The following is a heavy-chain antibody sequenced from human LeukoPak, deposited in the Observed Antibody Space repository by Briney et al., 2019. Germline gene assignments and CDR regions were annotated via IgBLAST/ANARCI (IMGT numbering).Heavy chain of an antibody. D-gene: IGHD3-10*01. V-gene: IGHV4-34*01. Sequence: SETLSLTCAVYGGPFSGYYWSWIRQPPGKGLEWIGEINHSGSTNYNPSLKSRVTISVDTSKNQFSLKLSSVTAADTAVYYCARVLRKGVSYFDYWGQGTLVTVSS. J-gene: IGHJ4*02. CDR1: GGPFSGYY. CDR3: ARVLRKGVSYFDY. CDR2: INHSGST.